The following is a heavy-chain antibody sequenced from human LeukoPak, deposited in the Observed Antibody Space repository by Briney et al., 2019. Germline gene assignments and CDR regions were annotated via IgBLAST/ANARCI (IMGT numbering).Heavy chain of an antibody. CDR3: TREPAP. V-gene: IGHV4-4*07. CDR1: GGSISNYY. Sequence: PSETLSLTCTVSGGSISNYYWSWIRQPAGKGLEWIGRIYASGSASYNPSLKSRVTMSGDTSKNQISLKLSSVTAADTAVYYYTREPAPWGQGTLVTVSS. J-gene: IGHJ5*02. CDR2: IYASGSA.